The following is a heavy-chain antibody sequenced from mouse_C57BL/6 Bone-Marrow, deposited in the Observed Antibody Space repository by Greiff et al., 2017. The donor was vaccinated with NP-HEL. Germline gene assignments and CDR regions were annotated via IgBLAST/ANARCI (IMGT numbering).Heavy chain of an antibody. CDR3: ARSDYYGSSPYFDY. CDR2: IYPGSGST. V-gene: IGHV1-55*01. J-gene: IGHJ2*01. D-gene: IGHD1-1*01. CDR1: GYTFTSYW. Sequence: QVQLQQPGAELVKPGASVKMSCKASGYTFTSYWLTWVKQRPGQGLEWIGDIYPGSGSTNYNEKFKSKATLTVDTSSSTAYMQLSSLTSEDSAVYYCARSDYYGSSPYFDYWGQGTTLTVSS.